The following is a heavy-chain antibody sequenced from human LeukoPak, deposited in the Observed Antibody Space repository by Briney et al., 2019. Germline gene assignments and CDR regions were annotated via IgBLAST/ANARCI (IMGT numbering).Heavy chain of an antibody. Sequence: ASVKVSCKASGGTFSSYAISWVRQAPGQGLEWMGRIIPILGIANYAQKFQGRVTITADKSTSTAYMELSSLRSEDTAVYYCARDGEYSGYDYYYNYGMDVWGQGTTVTVSS. V-gene: IGHV1-69*04. CDR3: ARDGEYSGYDYYYNYGMDV. CDR1: GGTFSSYA. D-gene: IGHD5-12*01. J-gene: IGHJ6*02. CDR2: IIPILGIA.